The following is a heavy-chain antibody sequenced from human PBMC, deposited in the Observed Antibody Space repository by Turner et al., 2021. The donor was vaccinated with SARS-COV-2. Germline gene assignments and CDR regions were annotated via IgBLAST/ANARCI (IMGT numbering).Heavy chain of an antibody. D-gene: IGHD4-17*01. CDR2: IYSGGST. CDR3: ARDYGDYYFDY. CDR1: GFTVSSNY. J-gene: IGHJ4*02. Sequence: EVQLVESVGGLIQPGGSLRPSCAASGFTVSSNYMSWVRQAQGRGLEWVSVIYSGGSTYYTDSVKGRFTISRDNSKNTLYLQMNSLRAEDTAVYYCARDYGDYYFDYWGQGTLVTVAS. V-gene: IGHV3-53*01.